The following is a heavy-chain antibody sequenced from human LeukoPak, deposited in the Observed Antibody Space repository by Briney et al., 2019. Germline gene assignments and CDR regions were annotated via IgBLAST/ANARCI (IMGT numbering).Heavy chain of an antibody. D-gene: IGHD3-9*01. CDR3: ARIESYHILYRPY. Sequence: SXTLSLTCAVYGPSFSGYSWSWIRQSPGKGLEWIGEITDSGGTNYNPSFKSRLTISADTSKNQFSLKLASVTAADTAVYYCARIESYHILYRPYWGQGTLVTVSS. J-gene: IGHJ4*02. CDR2: ITDSGGT. V-gene: IGHV4-34*01. CDR1: GPSFSGYS.